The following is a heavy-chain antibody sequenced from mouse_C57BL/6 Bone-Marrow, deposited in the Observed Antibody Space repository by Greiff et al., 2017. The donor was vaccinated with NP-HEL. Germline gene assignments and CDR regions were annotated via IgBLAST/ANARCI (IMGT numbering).Heavy chain of an antibody. D-gene: IGHD1-1*01. CDR3: AREGVITTVGFAY. CDR2: IYPRSGNT. Sequence: QVQLQQSGAELARPGASVKLSCKASGYTFTSYGISWVKQRTGPGLEWIGEIYPRSGNTYYNEKFKGKATLTADKSSSTAYMELRSLTSEDSAVYFCAREGVITTVGFAYWGQGTLVTVSA. V-gene: IGHV1-81*01. CDR1: GYTFTSYG. J-gene: IGHJ3*01.